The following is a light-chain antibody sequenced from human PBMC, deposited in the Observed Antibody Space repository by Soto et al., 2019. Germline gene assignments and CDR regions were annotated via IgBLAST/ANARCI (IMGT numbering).Light chain of an antibody. V-gene: IGKV3-20*01. CDR3: QQYGDSPRS. CDR2: GAS. CDR1: QRVSSSY. J-gene: IGKJ1*01. Sequence: IELAQAPGGLSFPPGEGATLSCSPSQRVSSSYLAWYQQKPGQAPRLLIYGASSRATGIPDRFSVSGSGTDFTLTISRLEPGDFAVYYCQQYGDSPRSFGQGTTVDIK.